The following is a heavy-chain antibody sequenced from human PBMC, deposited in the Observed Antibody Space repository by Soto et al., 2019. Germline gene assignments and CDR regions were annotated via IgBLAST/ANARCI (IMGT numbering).Heavy chain of an antibody. V-gene: IGHV4-59*04. Sequence: SETLSLTCTVSGGSISSYYWSWIRQPPGEGLEWIGNINSGRSAYYYPSLRSRVTISVDTSKNQFSLRLSSVTAADTAVYYCADMRGQWLPRDWGQGILVTVSS. D-gene: IGHD6-19*01. CDR3: ADMRGQWLPRD. J-gene: IGHJ4*02. CDR2: INSGRSA. CDR1: GGSISSYY.